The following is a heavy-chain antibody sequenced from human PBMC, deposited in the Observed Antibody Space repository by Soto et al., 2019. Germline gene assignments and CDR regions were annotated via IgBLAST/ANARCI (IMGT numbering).Heavy chain of an antibody. CDR2: IYTSGST. CDR3: ARDPGDITGTPGYYFDY. J-gene: IGHJ4*02. CDR1: GGSISSYY. Sequence: SETLSLTCTVSGGSISSYYWSWIRQPAGKGLEWIGRIYTSGSTNYNPSLKSRVTMSVDTSKNQFSLKLSSVTAADTAVYYCARDPGDITGTPGYYFDYWGQGTLVTVSS. D-gene: IGHD1-7*01. V-gene: IGHV4-4*07.